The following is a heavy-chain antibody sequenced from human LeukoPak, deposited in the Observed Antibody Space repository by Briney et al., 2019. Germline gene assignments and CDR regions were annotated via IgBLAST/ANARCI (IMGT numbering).Heavy chain of an antibody. J-gene: IGHJ5*02. CDR1: GYTFTGYY. CDR2: INPNSGGT. CDR3: ARARTYYYDSSGYKVNWFDP. Sequence: VASVKVSCKASGYTFTGYYMHRVRQAPGQGLEWMGWINPNSGGTNYAQKFQGRVTMTRDTSISTAYMELSRLRSDDTAVYYCARARTYYYDSSGYKVNWFDPWGQGTLVTVSS. V-gene: IGHV1-2*02. D-gene: IGHD3-22*01.